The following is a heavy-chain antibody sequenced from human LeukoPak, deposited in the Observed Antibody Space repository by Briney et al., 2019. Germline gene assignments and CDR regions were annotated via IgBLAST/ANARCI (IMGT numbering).Heavy chain of an antibody. Sequence: SETLSLTCTVSGGSIRSFHWSWIRQTAGKGLEWVGRIHTNGSTSYHPSLKRRVTMSVDPSKNEFSLKLSSVTAADTAVYYCAGDFWSGFIFDYWGQGTLVTVSS. CDR2: IHTNGST. J-gene: IGHJ4*02. D-gene: IGHD3-3*01. CDR1: GGSIRSFH. CDR3: AGDFWSGFIFDY. V-gene: IGHV4-4*07.